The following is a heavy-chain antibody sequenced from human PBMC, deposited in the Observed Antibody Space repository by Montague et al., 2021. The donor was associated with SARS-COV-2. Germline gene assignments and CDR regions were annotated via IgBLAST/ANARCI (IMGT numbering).Heavy chain of an antibody. CDR2: ISYDGSNK. J-gene: IGHJ5*02. V-gene: IGHV3-30*04. Sequence: SLRLSCAASGFTFSSYAMHWVRQAPGKGLEWVAVISYDGSNKYYADSVKGLFTISRDNSKNTLYLQMNSLRAEDTAVYYCARDGREGLLCFGELLFGWFDTWGQGTLVTVSS. CDR3: ARDGREGLLCFGELLFGWFDT. D-gene: IGHD3-10*01. CDR1: GFTFSSYA.